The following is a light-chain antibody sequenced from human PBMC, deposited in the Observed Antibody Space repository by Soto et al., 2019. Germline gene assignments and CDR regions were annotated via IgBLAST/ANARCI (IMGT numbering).Light chain of an antibody. CDR3: QQYASSPLT. Sequence: EIVLTQSPGTLSLSSGERATLSCRASQSVRSNYLAWYQQKPGQAPRLLIYGASSRATGIPDRFSGSGSGTHFTLTISRLEPEDFAVYYCQQYASSPLTFGGGTKVEIK. CDR1: QSVRSNY. J-gene: IGKJ4*01. V-gene: IGKV3-20*01. CDR2: GAS.